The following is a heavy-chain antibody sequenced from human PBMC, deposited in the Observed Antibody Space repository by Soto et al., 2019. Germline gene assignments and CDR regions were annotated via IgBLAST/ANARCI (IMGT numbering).Heavy chain of an antibody. D-gene: IGHD7-27*01. CDR1: GFTFSSYG. CDR2: IWYDGSNK. Sequence: QVQLVESGGGVVQPGRSLRLSCAASGFTFSSYGMQWVRQAPGKRLEWVAVIWYDGSNKYYADSVKGRFTISRDNSKNTLYLQMNSLRAEDTAVYYCARESSPTGAYGMDVWGQGTTVTVSS. CDR3: ARESSPTGAYGMDV. J-gene: IGHJ6*02. V-gene: IGHV3-33*01.